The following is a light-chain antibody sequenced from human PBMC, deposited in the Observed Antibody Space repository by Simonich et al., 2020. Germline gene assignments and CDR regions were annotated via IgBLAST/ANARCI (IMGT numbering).Light chain of an antibody. J-gene: IGKJ1*01. V-gene: IGKV3-15*01. Sequence: EIVMPQSPATLSVSPGERATLSCRASQSVSRNLAWYQQKPGQAPRLLLYGSSTRATGIPARFSGSGSGTEFTLTISSMQSEDFAVYYCQQYNNWPPWTFGQGTKVEIK. CDR3: QQYNNWPPWT. CDR1: QSVSRN. CDR2: GSS.